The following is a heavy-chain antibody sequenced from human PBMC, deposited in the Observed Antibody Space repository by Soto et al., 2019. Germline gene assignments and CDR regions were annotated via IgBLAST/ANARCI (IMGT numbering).Heavy chain of an antibody. V-gene: IGHV1-69*06. CDR2: IIPVIDTA. Sequence: QVQLVQSGAEVKKPGSSVKVSCKVSGGTFNIRWVRQAPGQGLEWMGGIIPVIDTANYARKFQGRVVISADRVTNIVYMEMMSLTLEDTAVYYCARGSGADAFGIWGQGTMVTVSS. CDR3: ARGSGADAFGI. CDR1: GGTFN. J-gene: IGHJ3*02. D-gene: IGHD7-27*01.